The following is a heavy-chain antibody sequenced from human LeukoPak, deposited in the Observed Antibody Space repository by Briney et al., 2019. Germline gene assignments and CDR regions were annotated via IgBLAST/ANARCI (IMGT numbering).Heavy chain of an antibody. D-gene: IGHD5-18*01. Sequence: PGRSLRLSCAASGFTFDDYAMHWVRQAPGKGLEWVSGISWNSGSIGYADSVKGRFTISRDNAKNSLYLQMNSLRAEDTAVYYCATVDTAMAIDYWGQGTLVTVSS. CDR1: GFTFDDYA. J-gene: IGHJ4*02. CDR2: ISWNSGSI. V-gene: IGHV3-9*01. CDR3: ATVDTAMAIDY.